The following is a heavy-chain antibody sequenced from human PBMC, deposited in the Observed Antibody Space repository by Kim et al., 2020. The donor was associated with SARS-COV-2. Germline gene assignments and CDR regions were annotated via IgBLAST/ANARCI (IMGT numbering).Heavy chain of an antibody. J-gene: IGHJ6*02. Sequence: GGSLRLSCAASGFTFSSYWMNWVRQAPGKGLEWVANIKQDGSEKYYVDSVKGQFTISRDNAKNSLYLQMNSLRAEDTAVYYCARAQSLSGYYYGMDVWGQGTTVTVSS. CDR3: ARAQSLSGYYYGMDV. CDR1: GFTFSSYW. D-gene: IGHD3-10*01. V-gene: IGHV3-7*01. CDR2: IKQDGSEK.